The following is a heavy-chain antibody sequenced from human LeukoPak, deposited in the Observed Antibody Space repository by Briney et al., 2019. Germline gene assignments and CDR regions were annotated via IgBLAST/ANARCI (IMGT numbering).Heavy chain of an antibody. CDR1: GFTVSSNY. CDR2: IYSGGST. V-gene: IGHV3-53*01. D-gene: IGHD3-22*01. Sequence: GGSLRLSCAASGFTVSSNYMSWVRQAPGKGLEWVSVIYSGGSTYYADSVKGRFPISRDNSKNTLYLQMNSLRAEDTAVYYCARSGFFYDSSGSEYFQHWGQGTLVTVSS. J-gene: IGHJ1*01. CDR3: ARSGFFYDSSGSEYFQH.